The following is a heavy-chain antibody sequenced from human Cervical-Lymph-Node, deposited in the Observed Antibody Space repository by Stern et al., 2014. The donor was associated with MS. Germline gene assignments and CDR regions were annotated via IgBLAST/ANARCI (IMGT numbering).Heavy chain of an antibody. CDR2: VYYSGST. V-gene: IGHV4-59*01. CDR3: ARSDYYGKVDV. Sequence: QLQLKESGPGLVKPSETLSLTCTVSGGSIGSYYWSWIRQPPGKGLEWLGYVYYSGSTTYNPSLKSRLTISIDTSKNQFSLKLSSVTAADTAVYYCARSDYYGKVDVWGQGPTVTVSS. J-gene: IGHJ6*02. D-gene: IGHD3-10*01. CDR1: GGSIGSYY.